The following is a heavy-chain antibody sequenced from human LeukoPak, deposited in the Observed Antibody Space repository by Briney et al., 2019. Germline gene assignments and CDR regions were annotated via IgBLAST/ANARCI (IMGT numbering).Heavy chain of an antibody. V-gene: IGHV3-23*03. J-gene: IGHJ3*01. Sequence: GGSLRLSCAASGFNFRDAAMTWVRQAPRKGLEWVSLIASDGANSYYAESVKGRFSISRDNSKNMLSLQMNSLRVEDTARYYCAKNIQLSTWGLGTVVTVSS. D-gene: IGHD5-24*01. CDR2: IASDGANS. CDR3: AKNIQLST. CDR1: GFNFRDAA.